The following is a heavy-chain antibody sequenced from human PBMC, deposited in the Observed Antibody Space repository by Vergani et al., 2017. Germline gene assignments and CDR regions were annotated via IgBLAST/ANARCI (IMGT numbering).Heavy chain of an antibody. V-gene: IGHV4-34*01. CDR1: GGSFSGYY. CDR3: ARLRYYDSSGYAFDI. CDR2: INHSGST. J-gene: IGHJ3*02. D-gene: IGHD3-22*01. Sequence: QVQLQQWGAGLLKPSETLSLTCAVYGGSFSGYYWSWIRQPPGKGLEWIGEINHSGSTNYNPSLKSRVTISVDTSKNQFSLKLSSVTAADTAVYYCARLRYYDSSGYAFDIWGQGTMVTVSS.